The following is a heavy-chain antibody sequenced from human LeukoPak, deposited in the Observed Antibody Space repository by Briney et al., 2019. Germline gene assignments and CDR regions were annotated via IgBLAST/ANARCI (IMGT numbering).Heavy chain of an antibody. CDR1: GFTFSSYA. D-gene: IGHD3-10*01. CDR3: AKVLINYGSGSLTYYYYYYMDV. J-gene: IGHJ6*03. Sequence: PGGSLRLSCAASGFTFSSYAMSWVRQAPGKGLEWVSAISGSGGSTYYADSVKGRFTISRDNSKNTLYLQMNSLRAEDTAVYYCAKVLINYGSGSLTYYYYYYMDVWGKGTTVTVSS. V-gene: IGHV3-23*01. CDR2: ISGSGGST.